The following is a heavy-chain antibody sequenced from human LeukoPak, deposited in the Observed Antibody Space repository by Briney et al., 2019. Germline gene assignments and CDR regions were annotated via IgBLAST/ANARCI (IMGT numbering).Heavy chain of an antibody. J-gene: IGHJ5*02. V-gene: IGHV3-74*01. Sequence: GSLRLSCAASGFTFSNYWMHWVRQAPGKGLVWFSRINSDGSSISYADSVKGRFTISRDNAKNTLYLQMNSLRAEDTAVYYCATDPSGRVCDSWGQGTLVTVSS. CDR1: GFTFSNYW. CDR3: ATDPSGRVCDS. D-gene: IGHD3-10*01. CDR2: INSDGSSI.